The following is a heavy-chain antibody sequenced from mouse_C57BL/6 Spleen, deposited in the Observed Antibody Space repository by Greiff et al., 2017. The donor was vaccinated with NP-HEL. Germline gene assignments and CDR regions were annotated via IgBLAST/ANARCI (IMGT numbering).Heavy chain of an antibody. Sequence: VQLQQSGAELVKPGASVKLSCKASGYTFTSYWMHWVKQRPGQGLEWIGMIHPNSGSTNYNEKFKSKATLTVDKSSSTAYMQLSSLTSEDSAVYCCARLGGNSYAMDYWGQGTSVTVSS. CDR3: ARLGGNSYAMDY. CDR1: GYTFTSYW. J-gene: IGHJ4*01. V-gene: IGHV1-64*01. D-gene: IGHD2-1*01. CDR2: IHPNSGST.